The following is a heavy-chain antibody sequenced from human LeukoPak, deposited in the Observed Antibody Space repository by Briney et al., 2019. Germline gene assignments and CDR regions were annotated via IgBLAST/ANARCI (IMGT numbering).Heavy chain of an antibody. CDR1: GYTFTGYY. Sequence: RASVKVSCKASGYTFTGYYMYWVRQAPGQGLEWMGWINPNSGGTNYAQKFQGRVTMTRDTSISTAYMELSSLRSEDTAVYYCARGRAGPPDYWGQGTLVTVSS. J-gene: IGHJ4*02. CDR3: ARGRAGPPDY. CDR2: INPNSGGT. V-gene: IGHV1-2*02. D-gene: IGHD6-19*01.